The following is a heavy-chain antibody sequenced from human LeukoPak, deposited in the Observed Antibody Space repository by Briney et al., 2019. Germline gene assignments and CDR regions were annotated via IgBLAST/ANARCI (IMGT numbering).Heavy chain of an antibody. CDR2: INHSGST. V-gene: IGHV4-34*01. CDR1: GGSFNGYY. J-gene: IGHJ3*02. CDR3: ARVFRAFDI. Sequence: SETLSLTCAVYGGSFNGYYWSWIRQPPGKGLEWIGEINHSGSTDYNPSLKSRVTISVDKSKNQFSLKLSSVTAADTAVYYCARVFRAFDIWGQGTMVTVSS.